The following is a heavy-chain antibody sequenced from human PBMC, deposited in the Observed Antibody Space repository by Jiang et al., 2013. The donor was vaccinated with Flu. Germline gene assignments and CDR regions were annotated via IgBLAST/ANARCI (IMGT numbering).Heavy chain of an antibody. CDR2: SKPYSGGA. CDR3: AVRSARGTDYGMDV. J-gene: IGHJ6*02. V-gene: IGHV1-2*02. CDR1: GYTFSSYN. Sequence: GAEVKKPGASVKVSCKASGYTFSSYNIYWVRQAPGQGLEWMGYSKPYSGGADYVQKFQGRVTMTRDTSITTAYMELSRLTFDDTAVYYCAVRSARGTDYGMDVWGQGTTVTVSS.